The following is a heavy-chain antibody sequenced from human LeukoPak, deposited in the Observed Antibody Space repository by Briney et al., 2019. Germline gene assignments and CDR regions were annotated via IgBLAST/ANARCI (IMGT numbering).Heavy chain of an antibody. V-gene: IGHV3-33*01. CDR2: IWYDGSNK. J-gene: IGHJ3*02. CDR3: ASDIAVGVRSGAFDI. CDR1: GFTFSSYG. D-gene: IGHD6-19*01. Sequence: GRSLRLSCAASGFTFSSYGMHWVRQAPGKGLEWVAVIWYDGSNKYYADSVKGRFTISRDNSKNTLYLQMNSLRAEDTAVYYCASDIAVGVRSGAFDIWGQGTMVTVSS.